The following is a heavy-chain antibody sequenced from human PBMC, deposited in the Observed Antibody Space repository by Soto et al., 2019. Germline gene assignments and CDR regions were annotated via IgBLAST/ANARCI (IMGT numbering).Heavy chain of an antibody. Sequence: ASVKVSCKASGYTLTNNYMHWVRQAPGQGLEWMGIINTSDGGTSYAQKFQGRVTMTRDTSTSTVYMELSSLRSEDTAVYYCARDRGDSRGYPTYYFDYWGQGTLVTVSS. V-gene: IGHV1-46*01. CDR1: GYTLTNNY. CDR3: ARDRGDSRGYPTYYFDY. J-gene: IGHJ4*02. CDR2: INTSDGGT. D-gene: IGHD3-22*01.